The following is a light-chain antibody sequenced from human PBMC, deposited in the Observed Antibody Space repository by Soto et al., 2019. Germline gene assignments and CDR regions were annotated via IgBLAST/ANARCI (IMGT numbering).Light chain of an antibody. CDR2: FDD. CDR1: TSNIGNNA. V-gene: IGLV1-36*01. Sequence: QSVLTQPPSVSGAPRQRVSISCSGATSNIGNNAVNWYQQLPGKAPKLLIYFDDLMPSGVSDRFSGSKSGTSASLAISGLQLEEEADYCCAAWDDSLNVVLFGGGTKLTVL. CDR3: AAWDDSLNVVL. J-gene: IGLJ2*01.